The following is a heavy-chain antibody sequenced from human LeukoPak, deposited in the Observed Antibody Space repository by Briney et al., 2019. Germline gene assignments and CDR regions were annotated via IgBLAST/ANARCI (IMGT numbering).Heavy chain of an antibody. Sequence: GSLRLSCAASGFTFSDYYMSWIRQPPGKGLEWIGYIYSSGSTNYNPSLKSRVTISLDTSKNQFSLKLSSVTAADTAVYYCARDESLGWFDPWGQGTLVTVSS. CDR3: ARDESLGWFDP. V-gene: IGHV4-59*01. CDR1: GFTFSDYY. CDR2: IYSSGST. J-gene: IGHJ5*02.